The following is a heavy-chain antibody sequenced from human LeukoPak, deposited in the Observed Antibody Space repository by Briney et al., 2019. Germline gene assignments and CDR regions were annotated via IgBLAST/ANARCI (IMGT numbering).Heavy chain of an antibody. CDR1: GFSFNNYW. CDR2: IKQDGSDK. V-gene: IGHV3-7*05. Sequence: GGSLRLSCAASGFSFNNYWMTWVRQAPGKGLQWVANIKQDGSDKFYVDSVKGRFTISRDNAKNSLFLQMNSLRAEDTAVYYCARHPAGGTFDYWGQGTLVTVSS. D-gene: IGHD3-16*01. J-gene: IGHJ4*02. CDR3: ARHPAGGTFDY.